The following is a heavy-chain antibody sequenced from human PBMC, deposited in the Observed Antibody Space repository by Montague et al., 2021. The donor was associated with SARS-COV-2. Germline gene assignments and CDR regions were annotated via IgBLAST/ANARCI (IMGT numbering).Heavy chain of an antibody. CDR3: ARARTRITMIVVVMDAFDN. J-gene: IGHJ3*02. CDR2: IYYSGST. D-gene: IGHD3-22*01. Sequence: TLSLTCTVSGGSISSGGYYWSWIRQHQGKGLEWIGYIYYSGSTYYNPSLKSRVTILVDTSKNQFSLKLSSVTAADTAVYYCARARTRITMIVVVMDAFDNWGQGTMVTVSS. V-gene: IGHV4-31*03. CDR1: GGSISSGGYY.